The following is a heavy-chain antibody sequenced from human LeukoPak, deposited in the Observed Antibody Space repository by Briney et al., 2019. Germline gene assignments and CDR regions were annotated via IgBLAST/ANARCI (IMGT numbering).Heavy chain of an antibody. V-gene: IGHV3-33*01. CDR2: IWYDGSNK. CDR1: GFTFSSYG. CDR3: ARVCEYYGMDV. Sequence: GWSLRLSCAASGFTFSSYGMHWVRQAPGKGLEWVAVIWYDGSNKYYADSVKGRFTISRDNSKNTLFLQMNSLRAEDTAVYYCARVCEYYGMDVWGQGTTVTVSS. J-gene: IGHJ6*02.